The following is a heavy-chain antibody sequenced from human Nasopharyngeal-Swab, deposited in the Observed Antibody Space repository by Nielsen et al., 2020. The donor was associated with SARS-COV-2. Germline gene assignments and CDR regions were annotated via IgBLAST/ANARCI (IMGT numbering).Heavy chain of an antibody. Sequence: GESLKISCAASGFTFSSYWMSWVRQAPGKGLEWVANIKQDGREKYYVDSVKGRFTISRDNAKNSLYLQMNSLRAEDTAVYYCARGCVLTGPSCYYYGMDVWGQGTTVTVSS. J-gene: IGHJ6*02. V-gene: IGHV3-7*01. D-gene: IGHD3-9*01. CDR2: IKQDGREK. CDR3: ARGCVLTGPSCYYYGMDV. CDR1: GFTFSSYW.